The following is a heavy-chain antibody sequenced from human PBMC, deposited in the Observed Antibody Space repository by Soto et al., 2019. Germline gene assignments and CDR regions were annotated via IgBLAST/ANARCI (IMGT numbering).Heavy chain of an antibody. CDR3: AKASSSWDGYYYYGMDV. J-gene: IGHJ6*02. V-gene: IGHV5-51*01. D-gene: IGHD6-13*01. CDR2: IYPGDSDT. CDR1: GYSFTSYW. Sequence: PGESLKISCKGSGYSFTSYWIGWVRQMPGKGLEWMGIIYPGDSDTRYSPSFQGQVTISADNSKNTLYLQMDSLRAEDSAVYYCAKASSSWDGYYYYGMDVWGPGTTVTVSS.